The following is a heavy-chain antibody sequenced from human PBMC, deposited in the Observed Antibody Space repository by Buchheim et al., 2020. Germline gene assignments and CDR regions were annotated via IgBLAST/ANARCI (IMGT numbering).Heavy chain of an antibody. Sequence: EVQLVESGGGLVQPGGSLRLSCAASGFTVSSNYMSWVRQTPGSGLECVSVIYAGGTTYYADSVKGRFTISRDHSKNKLYLQMNSLRPEDTAVYYCARDPFPRALGHWGQGTL. J-gene: IGHJ4*02. CDR1: GFTVSSNY. V-gene: IGHV3-66*02. CDR2: IYAGGTT. CDR3: ARDPFPRALGH. D-gene: IGHD2-21*01.